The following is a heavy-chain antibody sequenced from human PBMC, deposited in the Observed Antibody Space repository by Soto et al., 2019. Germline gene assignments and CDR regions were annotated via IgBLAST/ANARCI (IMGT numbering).Heavy chain of an antibody. Sequence: EVQLVESGGGLVQPGGSLRLSCAASGFIFSDHYMDWVRQAPGRGLEWVGRTKHKAEHYITEYAASVKGRFTISRDDSEYSLYLQMNSLETDDTAVYYCVNFMSGRPSWGQGTLVTVSS. CDR1: GFIFSDHY. CDR3: VNFMSGRPS. CDR2: TKHKAEHYIT. V-gene: IGHV3-72*01. D-gene: IGHD3-3*01. J-gene: IGHJ4*02.